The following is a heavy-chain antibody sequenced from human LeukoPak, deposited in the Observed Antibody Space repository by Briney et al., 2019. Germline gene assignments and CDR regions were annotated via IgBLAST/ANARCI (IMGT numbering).Heavy chain of an antibody. CDR2: ISYDGSKK. CDR1: GFTFSSYA. Sequence: PGRSLRLSCAASGFTFSSYAMHWVRQAPGKGLEWVAVISYDGSKKYYADSLKGRFTISRDNSKKTLYLQMNSLRAEDTAVYYCAKDGDLYGHADYWGQGTLVTVSS. D-gene: IGHD4-17*01. J-gene: IGHJ4*02. CDR3: AKDGDLYGHADY. V-gene: IGHV3-30-3*01.